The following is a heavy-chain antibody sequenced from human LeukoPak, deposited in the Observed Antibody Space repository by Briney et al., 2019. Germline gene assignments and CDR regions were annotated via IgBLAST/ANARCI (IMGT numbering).Heavy chain of an antibody. Sequence: GGSLRLSCAASGYTFTSYAMHWVRQAPGQRLEWMGWINAGNGNTKYSQKFQGRVTITRDTSASTAYMELSSLRSEDTAVYYCARAITMVRGVIISLPHDYWGQGTLVTVSS. CDR3: ARAITMVRGVIISLPHDY. J-gene: IGHJ4*02. V-gene: IGHV1-3*01. CDR2: INAGNGNT. CDR1: GYTFTSYA. D-gene: IGHD3-10*01.